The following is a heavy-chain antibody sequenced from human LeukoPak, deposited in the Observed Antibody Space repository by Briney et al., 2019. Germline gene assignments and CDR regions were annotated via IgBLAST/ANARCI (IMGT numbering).Heavy chain of an antibody. CDR3: ARGESSGYLTAADWFDP. J-gene: IGHJ5*02. V-gene: IGHV3-7*01. CDR1: GFTFSSYW. CDR2: IKQDGSEK. D-gene: IGHD3-22*01. Sequence: GGSLRLSCAASGFTFSSYWMSWVRQAPGKGLEWVANIKQDGSEKYYVDSVKGRFTISRDNAKNSLYLQMNSLRAEDTAVYYCARGESSGYLTAADWFDPWGQGTLVTVSS.